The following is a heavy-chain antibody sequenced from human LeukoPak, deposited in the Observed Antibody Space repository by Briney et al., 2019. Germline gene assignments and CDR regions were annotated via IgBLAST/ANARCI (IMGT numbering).Heavy chain of an antibody. CDR2: ISWNSGYI. D-gene: IGHD3-22*01. CDR1: GFTFDDYA. Sequence: GGSLRLSCAASGFTFDDYAMHWVRQAPGKGLEWVSGISWNSGYIGYADSVKGRFTMSRDNAKKSLYLQMNSLRAEDTAVYYCARAKFDSSRYYYRGFDIWGQGTMVTVSS. V-gene: IGHV3-9*01. CDR3: ARAKFDSSRYYYRGFDI. J-gene: IGHJ3*02.